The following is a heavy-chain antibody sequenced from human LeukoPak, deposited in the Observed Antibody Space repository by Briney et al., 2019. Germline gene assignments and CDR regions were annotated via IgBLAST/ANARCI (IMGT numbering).Heavy chain of an antibody. Sequence: SETLSLTCTVSGGSISSSSYYWGWIRQPPGKGLEWIGSIYYSGSTYYNPSLKSRVTISVDTSKNQFSLKLSSVTAADTAVYYCARVGRELVRRHAFDIWGQGTMVTVSS. D-gene: IGHD1-26*01. J-gene: IGHJ3*02. CDR3: ARVGRELVRRHAFDI. CDR1: GGSISSSSYY. CDR2: IYYSGST. V-gene: IGHV4-39*07.